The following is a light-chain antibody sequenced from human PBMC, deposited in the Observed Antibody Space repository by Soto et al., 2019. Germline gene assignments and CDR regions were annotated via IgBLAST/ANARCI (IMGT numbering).Light chain of an antibody. CDR2: DAS. CDR1: QSVSSY. CDR3: QQRSNWPGLT. J-gene: IGKJ4*01. Sequence: EIVLTQSPATLSLSPGERATLSCRASQSVSSYLAWYQQKPGQAPRLLIYDASNRATGIPARFSGSGSGTDFTLTTSSLEPEHFAVYYCQQRSNWPGLTFGGGTKVEIK. V-gene: IGKV3-11*01.